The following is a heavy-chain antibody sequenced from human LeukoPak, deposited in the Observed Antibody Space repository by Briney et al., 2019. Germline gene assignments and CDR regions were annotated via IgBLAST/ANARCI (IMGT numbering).Heavy chain of an antibody. Sequence: ASVKVSCKASGYTFTSYAMNWVRQAPGQGLEWMGWINTNTGNPTYAQGFTGRFVFSLDTSVSTAYLQISSLKAEDTAVYYCATPPLRDCSGGSCYRWYYYYGMDVWAKGPRSPSP. J-gene: IGHJ6*02. CDR2: INTNTGNP. CDR1: GYTFTSYA. D-gene: IGHD2-15*01. V-gene: IGHV7-4-1*02. CDR3: ATPPLRDCSGGSCYRWYYYYGMDV.